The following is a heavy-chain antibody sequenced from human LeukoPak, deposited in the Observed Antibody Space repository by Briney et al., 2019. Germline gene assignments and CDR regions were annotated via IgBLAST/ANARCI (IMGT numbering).Heavy chain of an antibody. CDR1: GGTFSSYA. V-gene: IGHV1-2*02. CDR3: ARGPERPPDY. J-gene: IGHJ4*02. D-gene: IGHD1-1*01. Sequence: ASVKVSCKASGGTFSSYAISWVRQAPGQGLEWMGWINPNSGGTNYAQKFQGRVTMTRDTSISTAYMELSRLRSDDTAVYYCARGPERPPDYWGQGTLVTVSS. CDR2: INPNSGGT.